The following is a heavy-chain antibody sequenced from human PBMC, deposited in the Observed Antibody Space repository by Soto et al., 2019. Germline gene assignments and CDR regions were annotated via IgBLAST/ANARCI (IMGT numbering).Heavy chain of an antibody. CDR1: GFTFGYYA. Sequence: GGSLRLSCTASGFTFGYYAMSWVRQSPGKGLEWVGFIRSKAYGGTTEYAASVKGRFTISRDDSKSIAYLQMNSLKTEDTAVYYCTREDSSGWPRYYYYYGMDVWGQGTTVTVSS. D-gene: IGHD6-19*01. CDR2: IRSKAYGGTT. J-gene: IGHJ6*02. V-gene: IGHV3-49*04. CDR3: TREDSSGWPRYYYYYGMDV.